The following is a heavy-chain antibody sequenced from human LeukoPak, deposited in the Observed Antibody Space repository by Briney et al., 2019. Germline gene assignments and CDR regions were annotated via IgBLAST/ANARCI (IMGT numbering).Heavy chain of an antibody. Sequence: SETLSLTCSVSGGSISSSSYHWGWIRQSPGKGLEWIGSIYYSGSAYYNTSLKSRLTISVDTSKNQFSLKLNSVTAADTAVYYCARCISMVRGVIRPPDYWGQGTLVTVSS. J-gene: IGHJ4*02. D-gene: IGHD3-10*01. CDR3: ARCISMVRGVIRPPDY. CDR2: IYYSGSA. V-gene: IGHV4-39*01. CDR1: GGSISSSSYH.